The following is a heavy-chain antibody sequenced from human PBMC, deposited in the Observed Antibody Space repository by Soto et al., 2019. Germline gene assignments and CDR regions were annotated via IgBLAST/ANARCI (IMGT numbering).Heavy chain of an antibody. Sequence: PSETLSLTCTVSGGSISSSSYYWGWIRQPPGKGLEWIGRIYYSGSTYYNPSLKSRVTISVDTSKNQFSLKLSSVTAADTAAYYCARKLDYYGSGSQRFYYYYGMDVWGQGTTVTVSS. J-gene: IGHJ6*02. CDR2: IYYSGST. D-gene: IGHD3-10*01. CDR3: ARKLDYYGSGSQRFYYYYGMDV. V-gene: IGHV4-39*01. CDR1: GGSISSSSYY.